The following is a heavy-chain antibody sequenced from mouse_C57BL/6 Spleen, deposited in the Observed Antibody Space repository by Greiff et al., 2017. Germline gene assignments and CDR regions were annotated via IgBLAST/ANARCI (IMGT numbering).Heavy chain of an antibody. D-gene: IGHD3-3*01. J-gene: IGHJ2*01. CDR1: GFTFSSYG. CDR3: ARHAGTGGLVDY. Sequence: DVMLVASGGDLVKPGGSLKLSCAASGFTFSSYGISWVRQTPDKRLEWVATISSGGSYTYYPDSVKGRFTISRDNAKNTLYLQMSGLKSEDTAMYYCARHAGTGGLVDYWGQGTTLTVSS. CDR2: ISSGGSYT. V-gene: IGHV5-6*02.